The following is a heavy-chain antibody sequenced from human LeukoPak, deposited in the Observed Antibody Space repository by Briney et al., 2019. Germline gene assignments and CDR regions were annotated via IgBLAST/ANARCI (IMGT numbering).Heavy chain of an antibody. CDR2: IYYSGST. CDR1: GGSFGGYY. V-gene: IGHV4-39*01. Sequence: SETLSLTCAVYGGSFGGYYWGWIRQPPGKGLEWIGSIYYSGSTYYNPSLKSRVTISVDTSKNQFSLKLSSVTAADTAVYYCARHPYDSSGYYLPDWGQGTLVTVSS. D-gene: IGHD3-22*01. J-gene: IGHJ4*02. CDR3: ARHPYDSSGYYLPD.